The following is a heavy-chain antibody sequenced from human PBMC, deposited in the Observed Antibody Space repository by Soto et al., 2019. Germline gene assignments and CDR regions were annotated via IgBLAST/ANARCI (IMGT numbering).Heavy chain of an antibody. J-gene: IGHJ4*02. CDR3: DRRGALSGTAGAPVD. D-gene: IGHD2-21*02. CDR1: GGSIITRNW. Sequence: QVQLQESGPGLVKASGTLSLTCTVSGGSIITRNWWSWVRQPPGKGLEWIGEVDHSGSTNYNPSLQNRITSSIDKSKNKFTLQLAIATTADTAVHYCDRRGALSGTAGAPVDWGQGTLVNVSS. V-gene: IGHV4-4*02. CDR2: VDHSGST.